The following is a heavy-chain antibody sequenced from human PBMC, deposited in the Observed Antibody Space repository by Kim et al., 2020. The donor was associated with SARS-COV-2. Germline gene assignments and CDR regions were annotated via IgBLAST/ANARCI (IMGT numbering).Heavy chain of an antibody. V-gene: IGHV3-30*01. Sequence: FTISRDNSKNTLYLQMNSLRAEDTAVYYCARGSTKYCSGGSCYSNPFDYWGQGTLVTVSS. J-gene: IGHJ4*02. CDR3: ARGSTKYCSGGSCYSNPFDY. D-gene: IGHD2-15*01.